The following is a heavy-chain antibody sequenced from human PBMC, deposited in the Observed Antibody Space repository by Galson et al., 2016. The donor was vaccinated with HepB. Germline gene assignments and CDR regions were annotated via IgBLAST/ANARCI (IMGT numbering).Heavy chain of an antibody. Sequence: SLRLSCAASGFAVMTNYMTWVRQASGKGLEWVSVIYSSGNTYYGESVKGRFTISRDEAENAVYLQMNSLTVEDTAVYYCASGFPYMYFDLWGRGTLVTVSS. CDR2: IYSSGNT. V-gene: IGHV3-53*01. CDR3: ASGFPYMYFDL. D-gene: IGHD3-10*01. CDR1: GFAVMTNY. J-gene: IGHJ2*01.